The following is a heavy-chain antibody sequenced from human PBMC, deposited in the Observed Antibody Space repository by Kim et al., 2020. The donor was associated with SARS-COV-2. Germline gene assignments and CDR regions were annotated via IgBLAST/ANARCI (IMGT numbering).Heavy chain of an antibody. V-gene: IGHV1-18*01. Sequence: ASVKVSCKASGYTFTSYGISWVRQAPGQGLEWMGWIGAYNGNTNYAQKLQGRVTMTTDTSTSTAYMELRSLRSDDTAVYYCTRIAARYWFDPWGQGTLVTVSS. D-gene: IGHD6-6*01. J-gene: IGHJ5*02. CDR3: TRIAARYWFDP. CDR1: GYTFTSYG. CDR2: IGAYNGNT.